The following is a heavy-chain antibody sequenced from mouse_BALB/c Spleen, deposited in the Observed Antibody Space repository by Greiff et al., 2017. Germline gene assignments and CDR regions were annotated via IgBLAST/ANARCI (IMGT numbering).Heavy chain of an antibody. Sequence: QVQLQQSGAELVRPGSSVKISCKASGYAFSSYWMNWVKQRPGQGLEWIGQIYPGDGDTNYNGKFKGKATLTADKSSSTAYMQLSSLTSEDSAVYFCARSSYRYDPFYAMDYWGQGTSVTVSS. D-gene: IGHD2-14*01. V-gene: IGHV1-80*01. CDR3: ARSSYRYDPFYAMDY. CDR1: GYAFSSYW. CDR2: IYPGDGDT. J-gene: IGHJ4*01.